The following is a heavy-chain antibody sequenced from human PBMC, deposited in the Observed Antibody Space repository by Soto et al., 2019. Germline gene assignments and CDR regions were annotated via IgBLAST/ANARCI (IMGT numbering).Heavy chain of an antibody. V-gene: IGHV4-30-4*01. J-gene: IGHJ6*02. D-gene: IGHD3-3*01. Sequence: SETLSLTCTVSGGSISSGDYYWSWIRQPPGKGLEWIGYIYYSGSTYYNPPLKSRVTISVDTSKNQFSLKLSSVTAADTAVYYCARITIFGVVPTNYGMDVWGQGTTVTVSS. CDR1: GGSISSGDYY. CDR3: ARITIFGVVPTNYGMDV. CDR2: IYYSGST.